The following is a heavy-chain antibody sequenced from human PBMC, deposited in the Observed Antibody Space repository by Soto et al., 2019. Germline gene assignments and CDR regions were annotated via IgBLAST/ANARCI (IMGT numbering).Heavy chain of an antibody. CDR1: GGSINSYY. V-gene: IGHV4-59*08. Sequence: QVQLQESGPGLVKPSETLSLSCTVSGGSINSYYWSWIRQSPGTRMEWIGYVHHSWVSSYNPSLQSRVAISLDTSTSQFSLKVTSVTATDTAVYYCARQGFGPLHGLVDVWGQGTTVTVSS. CDR2: VHHSWVS. CDR3: ARQGFGPLHGLVDV. D-gene: IGHD3-10*01. J-gene: IGHJ6*02.